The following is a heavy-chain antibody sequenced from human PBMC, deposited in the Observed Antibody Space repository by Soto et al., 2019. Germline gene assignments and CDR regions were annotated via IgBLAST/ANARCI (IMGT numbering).Heavy chain of an antibody. CDR1: GFTFSSYE. CDR3: ARASYDFWSGYPFPRGIFDY. J-gene: IGHJ4*02. D-gene: IGHD3-3*01. Sequence: GGSLRLSCAASGFTFSSYEMNWVRQAPGKGLEWVSYISSSGSTIYYADSVKGRFTISRDNAKNSLYLQMNSLRAEDTAVYYCARASYDFWSGYPFPRGIFDYWGQGTLVTVSS. V-gene: IGHV3-48*03. CDR2: ISSSGSTI.